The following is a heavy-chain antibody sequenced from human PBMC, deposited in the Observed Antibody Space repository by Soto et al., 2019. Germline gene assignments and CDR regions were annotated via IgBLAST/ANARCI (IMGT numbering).Heavy chain of an antibody. V-gene: IGHV4-59*11. CDR1: GGSINNHY. CDR3: ARYFLSCSGGSCYSALENWFDP. J-gene: IGHJ5*02. Sequence: SETLSLTCSVSGGSINNHYWSWIRQPPGKGLEWIGYVYYTGSTNYNPSLKSRVTMSVDTSKNQFSLNLTSPTSADTAIYYCARYFLSCSGGSCYSALENWFDPPGQGTRVTVSS. D-gene: IGHD2-15*01. CDR2: VYYTGST.